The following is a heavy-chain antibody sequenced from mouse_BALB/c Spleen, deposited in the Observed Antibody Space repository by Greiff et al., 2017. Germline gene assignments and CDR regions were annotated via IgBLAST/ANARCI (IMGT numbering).Heavy chain of an antibody. V-gene: IGHV5-17*02. CDR2: ISSGSSTI. J-gene: IGHJ4*01. D-gene: IGHD2-4*01. CDR3: ARAMITTAMDY. CDR1: GFTFSSFG. Sequence: EVQVVESGGGLVQPGGSRKLSCAASGFTFSSFGMHWVRQAPEKGLEWVAYISSGSSTIYYADTVKGRFTISRDNPKNTLFLQMTSLRSEDTAMYYCARAMITTAMDYWGQGTSVTGSS.